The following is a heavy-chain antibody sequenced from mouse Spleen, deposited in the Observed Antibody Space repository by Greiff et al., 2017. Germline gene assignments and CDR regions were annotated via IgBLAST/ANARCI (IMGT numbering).Heavy chain of an antibody. CDR2: IDPEDGDT. CDR1: GFNIKDYY. D-gene: IGHD2-10*01. V-gene: IGHV14-1*01. J-gene: IGHJ2*01. Sequence: VHVKQSGAELVRPGASVKLSCTASGFNIKDYYMHWVKQRPEQGLEWIGRIDPEDGDTEYAPKFQGKATMTADTSSNTAYLQLSSLTSEDTAVYYCTTAYDGSYYFDYWGQGTTLTVSS. CDR3: TTAYDGSYYFDY.